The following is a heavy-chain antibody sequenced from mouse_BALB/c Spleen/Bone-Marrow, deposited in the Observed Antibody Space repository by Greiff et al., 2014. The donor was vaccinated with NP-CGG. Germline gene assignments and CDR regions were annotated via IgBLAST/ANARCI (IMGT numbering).Heavy chain of an antibody. CDR2: IWAGGST. Sequence: QQSGPGLVAPSQSLSITCTVSGFSLTSYGVHWVRQPPGKGLEWLGVIWAGGSTNYNSALMSRLSISKDNSKSQVFLKMNSLQIDDTAMYYCARSGLRRPAMDYWGQGTSVTVSS. D-gene: IGHD2-4*01. CDR1: GFSLTSYG. V-gene: IGHV2-9*02. J-gene: IGHJ4*01. CDR3: ARSGLRRPAMDY.